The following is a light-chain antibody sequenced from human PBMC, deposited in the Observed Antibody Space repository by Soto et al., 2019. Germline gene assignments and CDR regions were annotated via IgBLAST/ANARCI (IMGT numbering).Light chain of an antibody. V-gene: IGKV1-5*03. Sequence: DIQMTQSPSTLSVSVGDRVTITCRASQTISSWLAWYQQKPWKAPKLLIYKASTLKSGVPSRFSGSGSGTETTLTISSLQHDDFATYYCQHYNSYSEAFGQGTKVDIK. CDR1: QTISSW. CDR3: QHYNSYSEA. J-gene: IGKJ1*01. CDR2: KAS.